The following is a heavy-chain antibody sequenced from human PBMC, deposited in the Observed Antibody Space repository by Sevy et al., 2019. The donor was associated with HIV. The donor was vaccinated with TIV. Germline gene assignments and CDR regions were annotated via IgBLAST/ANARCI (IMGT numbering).Heavy chain of an antibody. CDR1: GFSFSAFT. V-gene: IGHV3-21*01. D-gene: IGHD1-26*01. CDR2: INGNSRYI. Sequence: GGSLRLSCSASGFSFSAFTMNWVRQAPGKGLEWVASINGNSRYIYYAESVRGRFTIARDNGKNSVYLQMNSLRAEDTAVYFCARVGATTGALTHWGQGTLVTVSS. CDR3: ARVGATTGALTH. J-gene: IGHJ4*02.